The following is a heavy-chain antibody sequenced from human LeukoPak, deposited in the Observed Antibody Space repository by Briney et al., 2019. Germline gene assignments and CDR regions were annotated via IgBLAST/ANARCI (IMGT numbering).Heavy chain of an antibody. J-gene: IGHJ6*03. CDR3: AREVVPAASWNDYYYMDV. V-gene: IGHV1-69*05. Sequence: SVKVSCKASGGTFSSYAISGVRQAPGQGLEWMGGIIPIFGTANYAQKFQGRVTITTDESTSAAYMELSSLRSEDTAVYYCAREVVPAASWNDYYYMDVWGKGTTVTVSS. D-gene: IGHD2-2*01. CDR1: GGTFSSYA. CDR2: IIPIFGTA.